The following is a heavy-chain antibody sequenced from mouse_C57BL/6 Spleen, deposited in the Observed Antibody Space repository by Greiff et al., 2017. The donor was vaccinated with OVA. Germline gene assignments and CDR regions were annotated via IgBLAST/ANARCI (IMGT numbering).Heavy chain of an antibody. D-gene: IGHD2-1*01. Sequence: VQLQQPGAELVMPGASVKLSCKASGYTFTSYWMHWVKQRPGQGLEWIGEIDPSDSYTNYNQKFKGKSTLTVDKSSSTAYMQLSSLTSEDSAVDYCARSYGNDFDYWGQGTTLTVSS. V-gene: IGHV1-69*01. CDR2: IDPSDSYT. CDR3: ARSYGNDFDY. CDR1: GYTFTSYW. J-gene: IGHJ2*01.